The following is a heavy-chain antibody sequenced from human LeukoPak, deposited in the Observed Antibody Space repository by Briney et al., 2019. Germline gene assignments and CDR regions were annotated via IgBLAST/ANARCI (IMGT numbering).Heavy chain of an antibody. J-gene: IGHJ1*01. D-gene: IGHD6-13*01. CDR3: ARLPGIAAV. CDR2: ICHSGTT. V-gene: IGHV4-39*07. Sequence: SETLSLTCTVSGGSFSSYIYPWGWIRQPPGKGLEWIGSICHSGTTYYDPSLKSRVTITIDTSKSQYSLKLNSVAAADTAVYYGARLPGIAAVWGQGTLVIVSS. CDR1: GGSFSSYIYP.